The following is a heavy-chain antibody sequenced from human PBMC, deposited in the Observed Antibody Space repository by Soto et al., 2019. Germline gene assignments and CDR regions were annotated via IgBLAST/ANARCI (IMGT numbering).Heavy chain of an antibody. CDR2: IKSKTDGGTT. CDR1: GFTFSNAW. CDR3: TTGQVATTHPLFDY. D-gene: IGHD5-12*01. Sequence: GGSLRLSCAASGFTFSNAWMNWVCQAPGKGLEWVGRIKSKTDGGTTDYAAPVKGRFTISRDDSKNTLYLQMNSLKTEDTAVYYCTTGQVATTHPLFDYWGQGTLVTVSS. V-gene: IGHV3-15*07. J-gene: IGHJ4*02.